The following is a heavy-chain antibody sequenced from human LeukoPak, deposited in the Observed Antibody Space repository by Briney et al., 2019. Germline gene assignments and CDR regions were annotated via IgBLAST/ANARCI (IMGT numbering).Heavy chain of an antibody. CDR1: GFTFSSYG. D-gene: IGHD1-26*01. Sequence: GGSLGLSCAASGFTFSSYGMHWVRQAPGKGLEWVAVIWYDGSNKYYADSVKGRFTISRDNSKNTLYLQMNSLRAEDTAVYYCARDYSGSYFGTFDYWGQGTLVTVSS. V-gene: IGHV3-33*01. J-gene: IGHJ4*02. CDR2: IWYDGSNK. CDR3: ARDYSGSYFGTFDY.